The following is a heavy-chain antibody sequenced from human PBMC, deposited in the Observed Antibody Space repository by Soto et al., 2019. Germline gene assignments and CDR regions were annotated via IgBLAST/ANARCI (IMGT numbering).Heavy chain of an antibody. CDR3: ARVRGYRYGDAFDI. D-gene: IGHD5-18*01. CDR2: INPNSGGT. J-gene: IGHJ3*02. Sequence: ASVKVSCKASGYTFTGYYMHWVRQAPGQGLEWMGWINPNSGGTNYAQKFQGRVTMTRDTSISTAYMELSRLRSDDTAVYYCARVRGYRYGDAFDIWGQGTMVTVSS. CDR1: GYTFTGYY. V-gene: IGHV1-2*02.